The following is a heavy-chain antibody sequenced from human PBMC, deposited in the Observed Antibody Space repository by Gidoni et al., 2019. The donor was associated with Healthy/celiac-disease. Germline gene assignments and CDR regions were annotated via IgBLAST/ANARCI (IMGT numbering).Heavy chain of an antibody. V-gene: IGHV1-69*09. J-gene: IGHJ3*02. CDR1: AGIFRSYA. CDR2: IIPILGIA. D-gene: IGHD2-21*02. Sequence: QVQLIQSGAELRKPGSSLSVSCKASAGIFRSYAISWVLQAPGQGLEWMGRIIPILGIANYAQKFQGRVTITADKSTSTAYMELSSLRSEDTAVYYCARARNCGGDCYSEDLTLNIWGQGTMVTVSS. CDR3: ARARNCGGDCYSEDLTLNI.